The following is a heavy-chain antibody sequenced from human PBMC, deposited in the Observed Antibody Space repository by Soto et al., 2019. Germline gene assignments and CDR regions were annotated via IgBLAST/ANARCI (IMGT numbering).Heavy chain of an antibody. Sequence: QVQLVQSGAEVQKPGSSVKVSCKASGGTFSSYAISWVRQAPGQGLEWMGGIIPIFGTANYAQKFQGRVTITADESTSTAYMELSSLRSEDTAVYYCARPARVITYSSSWYATYYYYGMDVWGQGTTVTVSS. CDR3: ARPARVITYSSSWYATYYYYGMDV. J-gene: IGHJ6*02. D-gene: IGHD6-13*01. CDR2: IIPIFGTA. CDR1: GGTFSSYA. V-gene: IGHV1-69*01.